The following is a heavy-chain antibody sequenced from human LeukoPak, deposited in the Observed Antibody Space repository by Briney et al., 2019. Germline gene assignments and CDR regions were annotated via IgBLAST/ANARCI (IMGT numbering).Heavy chain of an antibody. CDR3: ARSRGIVVPAAMFDY. Sequence: GGSLRLSCAASGFTFSSYGMHWVRQAPGKGLEWVAVIWYDGSNKYYADSVKGRFTISRDNSKNTLYLQMNSLRADDTAVYYCARSRGIVVPAAMFDYWGQGTLVTVSS. CDR2: IWYDGSNK. J-gene: IGHJ4*02. D-gene: IGHD2-2*01. V-gene: IGHV3-33*01. CDR1: GFTFSSYG.